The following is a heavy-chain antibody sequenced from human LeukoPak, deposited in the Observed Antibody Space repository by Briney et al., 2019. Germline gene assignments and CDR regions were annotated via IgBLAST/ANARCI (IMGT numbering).Heavy chain of an antibody. V-gene: IGHV4-59*12. J-gene: IGHJ5*02. CDR3: ARDRGGPTHSDWFGP. Sequence: SETLSLTCTVSGGSIYNYYWNWIRQPPGKGLEWIGNIYYSGSTNYNPSLKSRVTMSVDTSKNQFSLKLSSVTAADTAVYYCARDRGGPTHSDWFGPWGQGTLVTVSS. CDR1: GGSIYNYY. CDR2: IYYSGST. D-gene: IGHD3-16*01.